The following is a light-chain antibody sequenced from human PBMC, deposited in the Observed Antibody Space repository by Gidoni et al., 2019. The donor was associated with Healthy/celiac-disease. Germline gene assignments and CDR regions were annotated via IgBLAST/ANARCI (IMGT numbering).Light chain of an antibody. CDR2: GAS. J-gene: IGKJ1*01. CDR3: QQYNNWPSWT. V-gene: IGKV3-15*01. CDR1: QSVSSN. Sequence: EIVMTQSPATLSVSTGERATLSCRASQSVSSNLAWYQQKPGQSPRLLIYGASTRATGNPARFSGSGSGTEFTLTISSLQSEDFAVYYCQQYNNWPSWTFGQGTKVEIK.